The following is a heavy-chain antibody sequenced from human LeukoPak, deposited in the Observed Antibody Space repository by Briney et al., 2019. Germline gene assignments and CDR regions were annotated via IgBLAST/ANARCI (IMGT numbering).Heavy chain of an antibody. J-gene: IGHJ5*02. CDR3: AREQWLVRGGGSGWFDP. CDR1: GYTFTGYY. Sequence: ASVKVSCKASGYTFTGYYMHWVRQAPGQGLEWMGWINPNSGGTNYAQKFQGRVTMTRNTSISTAYMELSRLRSDDTAVYYCAREQWLVRGGGSGWFDPWGQGTLVTVSS. V-gene: IGHV1-2*02. D-gene: IGHD6-19*01. CDR2: INPNSGGT.